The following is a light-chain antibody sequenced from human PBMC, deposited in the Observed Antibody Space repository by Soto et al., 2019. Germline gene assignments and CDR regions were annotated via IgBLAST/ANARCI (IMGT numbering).Light chain of an antibody. CDR1: QSVTSNY. V-gene: IGKV3-20*01. J-gene: IGKJ2*01. CDR3: QQYGISPYT. Sequence: EIVLTQSPGTLSLSPGERATLSCRASQSVTSNYLAWYQQKPGQPPRLLVYGASGRPTGIPDRFSGSGSGTDFTLTISRLEPEDFALYYCQQYGISPYTFGQGTKLEIK. CDR2: GAS.